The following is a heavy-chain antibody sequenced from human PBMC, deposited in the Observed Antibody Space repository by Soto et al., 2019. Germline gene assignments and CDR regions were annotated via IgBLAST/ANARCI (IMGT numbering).Heavy chain of an antibody. CDR2: INPDGSEE. J-gene: IGHJ4*01. CDR1: GFPFYNHW. CDR3: SRSLHA. Sequence: AGSLRLCCTASGFPFYNHWMDWVRQTPVKGLEWVANINPDGSEEHYVDSVKGRFTISRDNAKNSLYLQMSSLTAGDSALYYCSRSLHAWGHGILVTVS. V-gene: IGHV3-7*01.